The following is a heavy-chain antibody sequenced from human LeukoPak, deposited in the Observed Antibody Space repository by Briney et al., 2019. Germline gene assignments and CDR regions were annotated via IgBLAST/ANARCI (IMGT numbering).Heavy chain of an antibody. CDR3: MARGDSYGLFDY. CDR2: IRSKANTYAA. Sequence: GGSLRLSYAASGFTFCDSAMLWVRQASGTGLEWVARIRSKANTYAASYAASVKGRFTISRDDSKNTASLQMHSLKTEDTAVYYCMARGDSYGLFDYWGHGTLVTVSS. D-gene: IGHD5-18*01. J-gene: IGHJ4*01. CDR1: GFTFCDSA. V-gene: IGHV3-73*01.